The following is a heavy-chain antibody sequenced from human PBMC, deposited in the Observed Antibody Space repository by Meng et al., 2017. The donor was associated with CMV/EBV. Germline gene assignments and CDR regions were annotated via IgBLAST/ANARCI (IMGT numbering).Heavy chain of an antibody. CDR2: IYYSGST. CDR3: AKVFGFLPPPFDY. J-gene: IGHJ4*02. CDR1: GGSISSYY. D-gene: IGHD3-3*01. Sequence: GSLRLSCTVSGGSISSYYWSWIRQPPGKGLEWIGSIYYSGSTYYNPSLKSRVTISVDTSKNQFSLKLSSVTAADTAVYYCAKVFGFLPPPFDYWGQGTLVTVSS. V-gene: IGHV4-59*12.